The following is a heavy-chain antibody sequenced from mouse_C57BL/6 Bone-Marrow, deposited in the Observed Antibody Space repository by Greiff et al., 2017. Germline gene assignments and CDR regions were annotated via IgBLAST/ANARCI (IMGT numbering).Heavy chain of an antibody. J-gene: IGHJ3*01. D-gene: IGHD1-1*01. CDR3: ASYYFFAY. CDR2: IYPGDGDT. V-gene: IGHV1-82*01. CDR1: GYAFSSSW. Sequence: VQLQQSGPELVKPGASVKISCKASGYAFSSSWMNWVKQRPGQGLEWIGRIYPGDGDTNYNGKFKGKATLTADKSSSTAYMQLSSLTSEDVTVYFCASYYFFAYWGQGTLVTVSA.